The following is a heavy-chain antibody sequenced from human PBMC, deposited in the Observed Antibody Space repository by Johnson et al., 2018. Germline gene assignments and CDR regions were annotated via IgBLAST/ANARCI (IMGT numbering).Heavy chain of an antibody. Sequence: VQLLESGGGLVQPGGSLRLSCAASGFTFSSYAMSWVRQAPGKGLEWVSAISGSGGSTYYADSVKGRFTISRESSKNTLYLQMNSLRAEDTAVYYWAKDIGRDGYSHYFDYWGQGTLVTVSS. J-gene: IGHJ4*02. V-gene: IGHV3-23*01. CDR3: AKDIGRDGYSHYFDY. CDR1: GFTFSSYA. CDR2: ISGSGGST. D-gene: IGHD5-24*01.